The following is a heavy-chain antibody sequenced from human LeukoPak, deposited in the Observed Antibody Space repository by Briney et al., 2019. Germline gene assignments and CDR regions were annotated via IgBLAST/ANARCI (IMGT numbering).Heavy chain of an antibody. CDR1: GGSLSGSY. J-gene: IGHJ4*02. CDR3: ARDPCSSINCPLRF. CDR2: INHSGRT. Sequence: SETLSLTCAVSGGSLSGSYCTWVRQSPGEGLEWIGEINHSGRTNYNPSLQSRVTISLDTTRSQFSLILRSVIAADTAVYYCARDPCSSINCPLRFWGQGTLVTVSS. V-gene: IGHV4-34*01. D-gene: IGHD2-2*01.